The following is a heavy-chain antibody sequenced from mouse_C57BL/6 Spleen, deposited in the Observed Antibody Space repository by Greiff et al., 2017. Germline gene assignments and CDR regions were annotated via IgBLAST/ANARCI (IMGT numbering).Heavy chain of an antibody. D-gene: IGHD1-1*01. V-gene: IGHV3-6*01. CDR3: ARVGSRDAMDY. CDR1: GYSITSGYY. Sequence: ESGPGLVKPSQSLSLTCSVTGYSITSGYYWNWIRQFPGNKLEWMGYISYDGSNNYKPSLKNRSSITRDTSKNQFFLKLNSVNSEDTATYYCARVGSRDAMDYWGQGTSVTVSS. CDR2: ISYDGSN. J-gene: IGHJ4*01.